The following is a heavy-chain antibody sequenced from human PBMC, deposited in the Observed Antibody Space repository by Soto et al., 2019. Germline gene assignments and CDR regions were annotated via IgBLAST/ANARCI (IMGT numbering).Heavy chain of an antibody. D-gene: IGHD2-21*02. V-gene: IGHV3-30*04. Sequence: QVQLVESGGGVVQPGMSLRLSCVGSGFSFSGFAMHWIRQAPGKGLEWVAVISHVGGNEFYGDSVKGRFTVSRDNSKDTVYLQMKSLRRDDTALYYCARGCSGDWSRNGDYYYGLDVWGQGTTVTVSS. CDR2: ISHVGGNE. CDR3: ARGCSGDWSRNGDYYYGLDV. J-gene: IGHJ6*02. CDR1: GFSFSGFA.